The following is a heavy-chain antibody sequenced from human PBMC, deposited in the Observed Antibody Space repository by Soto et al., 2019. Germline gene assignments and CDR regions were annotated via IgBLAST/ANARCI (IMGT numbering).Heavy chain of an antibody. CDR3: GRCGSFSRSEYSWYVVV. CDR1: GFSFSSHA. D-gene: IGHD2-21*01. V-gene: IGHV3-23*01. J-gene: IGHJ2*01. Sequence: EMQLKESGGGLVQRGGSLRLSCVASGFSFSSHAMGWVRQAQGKGLEWVSYLIGGGGDTFYADSVKGRFTIYRHNSRNTLYMQMDGLADADTDVYYCGRCGSFSRSEYSWYVVVWGGGTPVAVSS. CDR2: LIGGGGDT.